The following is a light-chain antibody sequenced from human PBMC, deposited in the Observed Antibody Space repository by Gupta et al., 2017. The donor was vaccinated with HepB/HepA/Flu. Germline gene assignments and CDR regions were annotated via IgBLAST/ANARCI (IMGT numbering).Light chain of an antibody. V-gene: IGLV10-54*04. J-gene: IGLJ3*02. CDR2: RND. Sequence: QAGLTQPPSVSNGLRQTATLTCTGNNNNVGNQGATWLQQHQGHPPKLLAYRNDNRPSGISERFSESRSGNTASLYITGLRPEDEADYDCSAWDNSLRGWVFGGGTKLTVV. CDR3: SAWDNSLRGWV. CDR1: NNNVGNQG.